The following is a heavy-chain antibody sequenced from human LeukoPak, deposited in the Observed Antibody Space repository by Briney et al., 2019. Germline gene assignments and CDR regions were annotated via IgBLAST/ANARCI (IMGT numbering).Heavy chain of an antibody. CDR2: ISNDGSRK. V-gene: IGHV3-30*03. CDR3: AREPYDSSRGAFDI. CDR1: GFTFSRHG. J-gene: IGHJ3*02. Sequence: PGRSLRLSCAPSGFTFSRHGMHWVRQAPGKGLEWVAIISNDGSRKYYAHSVEGRFTISRDNSKNTLYLQMDSLRAEDTAVYYCAREPYDSSRGAFDIWGQGTMVTVSS. D-gene: IGHD3-22*01.